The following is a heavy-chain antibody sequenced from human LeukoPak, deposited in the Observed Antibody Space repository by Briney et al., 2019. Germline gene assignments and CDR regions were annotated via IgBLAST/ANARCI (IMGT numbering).Heavy chain of an antibody. CDR1: GFTFDDYA. CDR2: ISWNSGSI. J-gene: IGHJ4*02. D-gene: IGHD3-10*01. V-gene: IGHV3-9*03. Sequence: GESLRLSCAASGFTFDDYAMHWVRQAPGKGLEWVSGISWNSGSIGYADSVKGRFTISRDNAKNSLYLQMNSLRAEDMALYYCAKSVGGLLPSPFDYWGQGTLVTVSS. CDR3: AKSVGGLLPSPFDY.